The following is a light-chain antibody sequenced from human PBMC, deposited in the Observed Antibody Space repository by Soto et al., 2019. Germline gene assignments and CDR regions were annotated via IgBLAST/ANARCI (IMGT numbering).Light chain of an antibody. Sequence: EIVLTQSPATLSLSPGERATLSCRASQSVSSYLAWYQQKPGQAPRLLIYDASNRATGIPARFSGSGSGTDFNLTISSLEPEDFAVYYCQQRTYWPRTFGPGTKVDIK. CDR1: QSVSSY. CDR3: QQRTYWPRT. V-gene: IGKV3-11*01. J-gene: IGKJ1*01. CDR2: DAS.